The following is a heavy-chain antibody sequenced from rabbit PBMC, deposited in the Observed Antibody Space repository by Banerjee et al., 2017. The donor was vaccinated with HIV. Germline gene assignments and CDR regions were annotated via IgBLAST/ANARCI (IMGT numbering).Heavy chain of an antibody. CDR1: GSDISSNA. Sequence: QEQLVESGGGLVQPEGSLTLTCKDSGSDISSNAMCWVRQAPGKGLELIACIYTSSGSTWYARWAKGRFTISITSSTTVTLLMTSLTAADTATYFCARDLAGFIGWNFNFWGPGTLVTVS. CDR2: IYTSSGST. J-gene: IGHJ4*01. D-gene: IGHD4-1*01. CDR3: ARDLAGFIGWNFNF. V-gene: IGHV1S47*01.